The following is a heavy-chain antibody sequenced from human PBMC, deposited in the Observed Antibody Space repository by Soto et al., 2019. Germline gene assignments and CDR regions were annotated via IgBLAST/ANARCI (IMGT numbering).Heavy chain of an antibody. Sequence: QVQLVQSGAEVRKPGSSVKVSCKVSGGTFSRFVISWVRQAPGQGLEWMGGIIPLFGAAKYAQKFQDRVTITANESTTTVYMDLSSLRSEDTAVYFCARNHLQLLELVGQNWFDPWGRGTLVTVSS. V-gene: IGHV1-69*12. D-gene: IGHD3-3*01. J-gene: IGHJ5*02. CDR1: GGTFSRFV. CDR3: ARNHLQLLELVGQNWFDP. CDR2: IIPLFGAA.